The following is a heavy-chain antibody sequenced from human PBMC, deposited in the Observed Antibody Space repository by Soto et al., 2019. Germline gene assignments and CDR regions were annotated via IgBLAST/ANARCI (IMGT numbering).Heavy chain of an antibody. CDR1: GFTFSSYG. J-gene: IGHJ4*02. CDR2: IWYDGSNK. D-gene: IGHD1-26*01. CDR3: ARDSRPVGATKTLDY. V-gene: IGHV3-33*01. Sequence: GGSLRLSCAASGFTFSSYGMHWVRQAPGKGLEWVAVIWYDGSNKYYADSVKGRFTISRDNSKNTLYLQMNSLRAEDTAVYYCARDSRPVGATKTLDYWGQGTLVTVSS.